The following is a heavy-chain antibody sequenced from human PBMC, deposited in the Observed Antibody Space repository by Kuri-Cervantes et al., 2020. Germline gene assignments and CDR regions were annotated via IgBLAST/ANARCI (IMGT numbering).Heavy chain of an antibody. D-gene: IGHD3-3*01. CDR3: ARAPRGIFGVASIDS. Sequence: SETLSLTCTVSGGSISSYYWSWIRQPTGKGLEWIGRIYTSGSTNYNPSLKSRVTMSVDTSKNQFSLKLESMTAADTAVYYCARAPRGIFGVASIDSWGQGTLVTVSS. J-gene: IGHJ4*02. V-gene: IGHV4-4*07. CDR2: IYTSGST. CDR1: GGSISSYY.